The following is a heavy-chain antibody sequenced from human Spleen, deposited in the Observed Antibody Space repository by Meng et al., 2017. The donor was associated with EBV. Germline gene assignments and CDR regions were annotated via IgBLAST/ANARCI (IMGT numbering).Heavy chain of an antibody. J-gene: IGHJ4*02. D-gene: IGHD5-12*01. Sequence: LVESGGGFFRPGGCPILSCADYGFMFSDFYVSWFRQASGKGLECCPYVSRDGDTIYWADSVKGRFTISRDNAKRSLYLQMTSLRAEDTAVYYCARRLSCGYDRGIDYWGQGTLVTVSS. CDR2: VSRDGDTI. CDR1: GFMFSDFY. CDR3: ARRLSCGYDRGIDY. V-gene: IGHV3-11*01.